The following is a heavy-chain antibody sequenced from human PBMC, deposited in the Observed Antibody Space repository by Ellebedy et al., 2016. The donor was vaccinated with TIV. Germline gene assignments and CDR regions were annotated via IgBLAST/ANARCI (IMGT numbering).Heavy chain of an antibody. CDR1: GYTFSTYG. J-gene: IGHJ4*02. CDR2: INTNTGNP. Sequence: AASVKVSCKASGYTFSTYGLNWVRQAPGQGLEWMGWINTNTGNPTYAQGFTGRFVFSLDTSVNTGYLQISSLKAEDTAVYYCALDSGSSHFDYWGQGTLVTVSS. V-gene: IGHV7-4-1*02. D-gene: IGHD1-26*01. CDR3: ALDSGSSHFDY.